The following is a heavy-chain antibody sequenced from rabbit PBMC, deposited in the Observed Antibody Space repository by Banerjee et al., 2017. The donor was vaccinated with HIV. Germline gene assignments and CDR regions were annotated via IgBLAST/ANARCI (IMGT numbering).Heavy chain of an antibody. V-gene: IGHV1S45*01. D-gene: IGHD1-1*01. Sequence: EESGGDLVQPEGSLTLTCTASGLDFSSSYWICWVRQAPGKGLEWIACIYPDYGDTYYASWAKGRFTISKTSSTTVTLQMTSLTAADTATYFCVRGSGYRSRLDLRGQGTLVTVS. J-gene: IGHJ3*01. CDR2: IYPDYGDT. CDR3: VRGSGYRSRLDL. CDR1: GLDFSSSYW.